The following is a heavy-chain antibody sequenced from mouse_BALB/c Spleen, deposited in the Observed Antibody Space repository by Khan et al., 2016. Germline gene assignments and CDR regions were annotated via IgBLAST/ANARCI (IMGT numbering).Heavy chain of an antibody. CDR2: IRSKSNNYAT. V-gene: IGHV10-1*02. J-gene: IGHJ4*01. CDR3: VRRNTHYAMDY. CDR1: GFTFNTYA. Sequence: EVQLVESGGGLVQPKGSLKLSCAASGFTFNTYAMNWVRQAPGKGLEWVARIRSKSNNYATYYADSVKDRFTISRDDSQSMLYLQMNNLKTEDTAMYYCVRRNTHYAMDYWGQGTSVTVSS.